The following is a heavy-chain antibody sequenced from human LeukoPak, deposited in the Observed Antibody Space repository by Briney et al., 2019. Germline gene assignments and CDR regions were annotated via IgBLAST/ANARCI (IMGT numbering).Heavy chain of an antibody. CDR3: ARASAAGTSSFGY. J-gene: IGHJ4*02. CDR1: GGSISSSSYY. CDR2: IYYSGST. Sequence: SETPSLTCTVSGGSISSSSYYWGWIRQPPGKGLEWIGSIYYSGSTYYNSSLKSRVTISVDTSKNQFSLKLSSVTAADTAVYYCARASAAGTSSFGYWGQGTLVTVSS. D-gene: IGHD6-13*01. V-gene: IGHV4-39*07.